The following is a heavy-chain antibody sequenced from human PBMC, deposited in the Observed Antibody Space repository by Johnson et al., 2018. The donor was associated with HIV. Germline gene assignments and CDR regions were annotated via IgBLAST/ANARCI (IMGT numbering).Heavy chain of an antibody. CDR3: AKIRITMIVVVEGVDAFDI. J-gene: IGHJ3*02. V-gene: IGHV3-30*02. Sequence: QMQLVESGGGVVQPGRSLRLSCAASRFTFSSYAMHWVRQAPGKGLEWVAFIRYDGSNKYYADSVKGRFTICRDNSKNTLYLQMNSLRAEDTAVYYCAKIRITMIVVVEGVDAFDIWGQGTMVTVSS. CDR2: IRYDGSNK. CDR1: RFTFSSYA. D-gene: IGHD3-22*01.